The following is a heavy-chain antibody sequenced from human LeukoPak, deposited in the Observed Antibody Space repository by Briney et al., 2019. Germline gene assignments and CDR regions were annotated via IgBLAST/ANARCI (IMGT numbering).Heavy chain of an antibody. Sequence: GGSLRLSCAASGFTFSSYAMSWVRQAPGKGLEWVSAISGSGGSTYYADSVKGRFTISRDNSKNTLYLQMNSLRAEDTAVYYCAGKYYYDSSGYYYVDWWGQGTLVTVSS. J-gene: IGHJ4*02. CDR1: GFTFSSYA. D-gene: IGHD3-22*01. CDR3: AGKYYYDSSGYYYVDW. CDR2: ISGSGGST. V-gene: IGHV3-23*01.